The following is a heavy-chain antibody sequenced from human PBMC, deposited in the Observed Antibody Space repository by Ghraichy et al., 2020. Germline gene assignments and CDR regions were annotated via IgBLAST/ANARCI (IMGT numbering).Heavy chain of an antibody. Sequence: SQTLSLTCAVYGGSFSGYYWSWIRQPPGKGLEWIGEINHSGSTNYNPSLKSRVTISVDTSKNQFSLKLSSVTAADTAVYYCARCTLAARDYWGQGTLVTVSS. CDR1: GGSFSGYY. CDR2: INHSGST. J-gene: IGHJ4*02. D-gene: IGHD6-25*01. V-gene: IGHV4-34*01. CDR3: ARCTLAARDY.